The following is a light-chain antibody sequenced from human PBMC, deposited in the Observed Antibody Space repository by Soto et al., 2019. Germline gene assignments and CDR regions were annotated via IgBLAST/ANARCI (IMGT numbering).Light chain of an antibody. CDR3: CSYAGGSTLV. CDR1: SSDIGTYNL. V-gene: IGLV2-23*01. CDR2: EGT. Sequence: QSALTQPASVSGSPGQSITISCTGTSSDIGTYNLVSWYQHHPGNAPKLMIYEGTKRPSGVSSRFSGSKSGNTASLTISGLQTEDEADYYCCSYAGGSTLVFGGGTKVTVL. J-gene: IGLJ3*02.